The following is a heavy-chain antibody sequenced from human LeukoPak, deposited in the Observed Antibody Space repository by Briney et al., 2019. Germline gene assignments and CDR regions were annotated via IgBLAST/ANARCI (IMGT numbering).Heavy chain of an antibody. CDR1: GFTFSNYG. D-gene: IGHD3-10*01. Sequence: PGGSLSLSCAASGFTFSNYGMHWVRQAPGKGLEWVALLVYDGFYKYYADSVKGRFTISRDDSRNTLYLQLSSLRAEDTAVYYCAKDLITMVRGRPMDVWGQATTVTVSS. CDR2: LVYDGFYK. CDR3: AKDLITMVRGRPMDV. J-gene: IGHJ6*02. V-gene: IGHV3-30*18.